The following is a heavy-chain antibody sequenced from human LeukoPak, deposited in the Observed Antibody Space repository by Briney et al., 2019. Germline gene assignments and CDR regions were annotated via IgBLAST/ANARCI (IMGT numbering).Heavy chain of an antibody. V-gene: IGHV1-18*01. CDR2: ISAYNGNT. J-gene: IGHJ4*02. D-gene: IGHD1-14*01. CDR1: GYTFTSYG. Sequence: ASVKVSCKASGYTFTSYGISWVRQAPGQGLEWMGWISAYNGNTNYAQKFQGRVTMTTDTSANTAYMELRSLRYDDTAVYYCARAPRVGTIDYWGQGTLVTVSS. CDR3: ARAPRVGTIDY.